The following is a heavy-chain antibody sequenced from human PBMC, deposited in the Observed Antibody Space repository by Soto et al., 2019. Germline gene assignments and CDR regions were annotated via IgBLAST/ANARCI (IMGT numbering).Heavy chain of an antibody. D-gene: IGHD2-15*01. CDR3: ARDHVYCSGGSCYVAGY. CDR1: GFTFSSYW. Sequence: EVQLVESGGGLVQPGGSLRLSCAASGFTFSSYWMHWVRQVPGKGLVWVSRINSDGSSTGYADSVMGRFTISRDNAKNTLYLQMNSLRAEDTAVYYCARDHVYCSGGSCYVAGYWGQGTLVTVSS. J-gene: IGHJ4*02. CDR2: INSDGSST. V-gene: IGHV3-74*01.